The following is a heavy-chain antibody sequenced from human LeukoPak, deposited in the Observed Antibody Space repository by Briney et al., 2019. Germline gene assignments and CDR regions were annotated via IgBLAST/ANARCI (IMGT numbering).Heavy chain of an antibody. CDR3: ARSDGGVLYCGEDCYLDL. CDR1: GFGVSSNY. Sequence: GGSLRLSCEASGFGVSSNYINWVRQAPGKGLEWVSVIYRGEKTYYADSVKGRFNISRDSSKNTVFLQMNSLRAEDTAIYHCARSDGGVLYCGEDCYLDLWGQGTLVTVSS. V-gene: IGHV3-66*01. CDR2: IYRGEKT. J-gene: IGHJ4*02. D-gene: IGHD2-21*02.